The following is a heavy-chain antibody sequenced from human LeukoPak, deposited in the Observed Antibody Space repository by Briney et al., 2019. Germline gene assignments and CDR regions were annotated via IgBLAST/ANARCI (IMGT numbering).Heavy chain of an antibody. D-gene: IGHD5/OR15-5a*01. CDR1: GGSISSSSYY. CDR3: ARRLRSVNAFDI. Sequence: SETLSLTCTVSGGSISSSSYYWGWIRQPPGKGLEWIGSIYYSGSTYYNPSLKSRVTISVDTSKNQFSLKLSSVTAADTAVYYCARRLRSVNAFDIWGQGTMATVSS. J-gene: IGHJ3*02. CDR2: IYYSGST. V-gene: IGHV4-39*01.